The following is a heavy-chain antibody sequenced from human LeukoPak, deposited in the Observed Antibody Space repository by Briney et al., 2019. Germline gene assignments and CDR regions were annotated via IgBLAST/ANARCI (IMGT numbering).Heavy chain of an antibody. Sequence: PSQTLSLTCTVSGASLSSGNSYWSWIRQPPGKGLEWIGYISYSGSTYYNPSLKSRVTISVDTSKNQFSLKLSSVTAADTAVYYCARSNCGYDSIPNYMDVWGKGTTVTVSS. CDR2: ISYSGST. D-gene: IGHD5-12*01. J-gene: IGHJ6*03. CDR1: GASLSSGNSY. CDR3: ARSNCGYDSIPNYMDV. V-gene: IGHV4-30-4*08.